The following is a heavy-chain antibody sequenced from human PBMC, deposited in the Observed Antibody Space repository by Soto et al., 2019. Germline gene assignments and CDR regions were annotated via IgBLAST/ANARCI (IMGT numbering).Heavy chain of an antibody. Sequence: PSETLSLTCTVSGGSISSYYWSWIRQPAGKGLEWIGRIYTSGSTNYNPSLESRVTMSVDTSKNQFSLKLSSVTAADTAVYYCARNVDTAMEPPLSYGMDVWGQGTKVTVSS. V-gene: IGHV4-4*07. CDR3: ARNVDTAMEPPLSYGMDV. D-gene: IGHD5-18*01. J-gene: IGHJ6*02. CDR2: IYTSGST. CDR1: GGSISSYY.